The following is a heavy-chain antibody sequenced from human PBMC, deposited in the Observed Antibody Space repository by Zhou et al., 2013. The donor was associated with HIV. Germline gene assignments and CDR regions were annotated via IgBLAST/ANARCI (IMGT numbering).Heavy chain of an antibody. D-gene: IGHD3-10*01. CDR2: ISWNSSNI. CDR3: SKDVGSWVLWFGEPTWAFDI. V-gene: IGHV3-9*01. CDR1: GFTFDDYA. Sequence: EVQLVESGGGLVQPGRSLRLSCAASGFTFDDYAMHWVRQAPGKGLEWVSSISWNSSNIGYADSVKGRFTISRDNAKNSLYLQMHSLRTEDTALYYCSKDVGSWVLWFGEPTWAFDIWGRGTMVTVSS. J-gene: IGHJ3*02.